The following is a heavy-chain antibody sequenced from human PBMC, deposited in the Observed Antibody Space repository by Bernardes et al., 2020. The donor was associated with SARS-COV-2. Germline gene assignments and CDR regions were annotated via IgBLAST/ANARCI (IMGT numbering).Heavy chain of an antibody. CDR2: IKSKTDGGTI. CDR1: GGSFSGYY. V-gene: IGHV3-15*07. Sequence: ETLSLTCAVYGGSFSGYYWSWIRQAPGKGLEWVGRIKSKTDGGTIDYAAPVKGRFTISRDDSKNTLYLQMNSLKTEDTAVYYCTRQPYYYDNSGYYYPDNWFDPWGQGTLVTVSS. J-gene: IGHJ5*02. D-gene: IGHD3-22*01. CDR3: TRQPYYYDNSGYYYPDNWFDP.